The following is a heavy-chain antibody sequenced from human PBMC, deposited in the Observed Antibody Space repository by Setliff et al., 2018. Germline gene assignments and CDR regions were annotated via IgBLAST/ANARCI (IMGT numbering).Heavy chain of an antibody. D-gene: IGHD2-15*01. CDR2: ISGFNGVT. CDR1: GYILTSSG. J-gene: IGHJ3*02. Sequence: ASVKVSCKASGYILTSSGITWVRQAPGQGLEWMGWISGFNGVTNYAQTFQGRITMATDTSTKMAHMELSGLRSDDTAVYFCALTTLSLCSGGNCPNALDIWGQGTMVTVS. CDR3: ALTTLSLCSGGNCPNALDI. V-gene: IGHV1-18*01.